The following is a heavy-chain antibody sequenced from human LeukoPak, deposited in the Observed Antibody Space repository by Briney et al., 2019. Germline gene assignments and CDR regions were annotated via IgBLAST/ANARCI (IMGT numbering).Heavy chain of an antibody. Sequence: PGESLKISCKGSGYSFTSYWIGWVRQMSGKGLEWIGIIYPRDSDTRYGPSLQGQVTISADKSISTAYLQWSSLKASDTAMYYCARGADWGFHTFDYWGQGTLVTVSS. V-gene: IGHV5-51*01. J-gene: IGHJ4*02. CDR3: ARGADWGFHTFDY. CDR2: IYPRDSDT. CDR1: GYSFTSYW. D-gene: IGHD3-16*01.